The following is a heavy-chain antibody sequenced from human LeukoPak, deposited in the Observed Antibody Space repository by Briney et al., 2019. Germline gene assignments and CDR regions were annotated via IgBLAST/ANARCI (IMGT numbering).Heavy chain of an antibody. J-gene: IGHJ1*01. CDR2: IHDRGSD. CDR1: GASITTTNFW. D-gene: IGHD6-6*01. CDR3: ARYGLVEFRNAFQY. V-gene: IGHV4-61*01. Sequence: SETLSLTCSVSGASITTTNFWWTWIRQSPGRGLEWIGYIHDRGSDKYNPALESRATLSVDTSKNQFSLKLNSVTAADTAVYHCARYGLVEFRNAFQYWGQGILVSVSS.